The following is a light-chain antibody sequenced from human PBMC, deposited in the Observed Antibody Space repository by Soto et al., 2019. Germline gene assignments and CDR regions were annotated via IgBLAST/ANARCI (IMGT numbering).Light chain of an antibody. V-gene: IGLV2-14*01. J-gene: IGLJ1*01. Sequence: LTQPASVSGSPGQSITISCTGTSSDVGGYNYVAWYQQHPDKAPKLLIYDVSNRPSGVSIRFSGSKSGNTASLTISGLLPEDEADYYCTSYTSISTYVFGTGNKV. CDR1: SSDVGGYNY. CDR3: TSYTSISTYV. CDR2: DVS.